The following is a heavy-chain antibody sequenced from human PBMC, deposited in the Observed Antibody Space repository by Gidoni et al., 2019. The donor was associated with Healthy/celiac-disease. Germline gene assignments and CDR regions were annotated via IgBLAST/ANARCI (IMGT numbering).Heavy chain of an antibody. J-gene: IGHJ1*01. V-gene: IGHV5-51*01. CDR2: ISPGDSDT. CDR1: GYSFTTYW. CDR3: ASTPQGSSGWYPAEYFQH. D-gene: IGHD6-19*01. Sequence: EVQLVQSGAEVKKPGEYLKIPFKGPGYSFTTYWLGWGRQRPWKGLEWMGIISPGDSDTRYSPSFQGQVTISADKSISTAYLQWSSLKASDTAMYYCASTPQGSSGWYPAEYFQHWGQGTLVTVSS.